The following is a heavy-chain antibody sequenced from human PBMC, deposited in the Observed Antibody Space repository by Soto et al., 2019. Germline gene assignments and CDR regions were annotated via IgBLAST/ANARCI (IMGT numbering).Heavy chain of an antibody. V-gene: IGHV3-49*03. Sequence: GGSLRLSCTTFGFTFGGYSMSWFRPAPGKGVEWVGFIRSKAYGGTTEYAASVKGRFTISRDDSKSIAYLQMNSLKTEDTAVYYCTRDLEYSGYDYDAFDIWGQGTMVTVSS. CDR3: TRDLEYSGYDYDAFDI. CDR2: IRSKAYGGTT. J-gene: IGHJ3*02. D-gene: IGHD5-12*01. CDR1: GFTFGGYS.